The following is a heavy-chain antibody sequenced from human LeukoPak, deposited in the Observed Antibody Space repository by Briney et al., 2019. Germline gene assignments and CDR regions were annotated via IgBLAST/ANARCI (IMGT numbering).Heavy chain of an antibody. CDR2: IYHSGST. V-gene: IGHV4-38-2*02. D-gene: IGHD6-19*01. CDR3: ARRHNSGWFVY. Sequence: SETLSLTCTVSGCSISSGFYWGWIRQPPGKGLECIGSIYHSGSTYYNPSLKSRVTIAVDTSKNQFSLKLSSVTAADTAVYYCARRHNSGWFVYWGQGILVTVSS. J-gene: IGHJ5*01. CDR1: GCSISSGFY.